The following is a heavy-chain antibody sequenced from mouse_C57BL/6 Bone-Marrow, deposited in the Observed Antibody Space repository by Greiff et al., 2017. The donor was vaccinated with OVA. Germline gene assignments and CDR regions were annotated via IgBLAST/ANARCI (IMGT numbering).Heavy chain of an antibody. CDR3: ARDRGSSPYYAMDY. V-gene: IGHV1-26*01. J-gene: IGHJ4*01. CDR2: INPNNGGT. D-gene: IGHD1-1*01. CDR1: GYTFTDYY. Sequence: VQLQQSGPELVKPGASVKISCKASGYTFTDYYMNWVKQSHGKSLEWIGDINPNNGGTSYNQKFKGKATLTVDKSSSTAYMELRSLTSEDSAVYYCARDRGSSPYYAMDYWGQGTSVTVSS.